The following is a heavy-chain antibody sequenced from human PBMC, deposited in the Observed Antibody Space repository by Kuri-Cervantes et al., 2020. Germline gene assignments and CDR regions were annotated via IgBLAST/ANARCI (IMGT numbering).Heavy chain of an antibody. CDR3: ARTIRGNFDY. D-gene: IGHD3-10*01. Sequence: ASVKVSCKASGYIFTDYYIHWVRQAPGQGLEWMGWLNPKSGGTNYAQRFQGRVTLTGDTSISTAYMGLNRLTSDDTAVYFCARTIRGNFDYWGQGTLVTVSS. V-gene: IGHV1-2*02. J-gene: IGHJ4*02. CDR2: LNPKSGGT. CDR1: GYIFTDYY.